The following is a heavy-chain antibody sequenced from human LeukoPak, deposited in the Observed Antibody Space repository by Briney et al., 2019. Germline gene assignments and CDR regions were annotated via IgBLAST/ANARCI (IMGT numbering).Heavy chain of an antibody. V-gene: IGHV4-39*02. CDR3: ARDPGYDSSGYYLRPGLENWFDP. CDR1: GGSISSSSYY. J-gene: IGHJ5*02. D-gene: IGHD3-22*01. CDR2: IYHSGST. Sequence: PSETLSLTCTVSGGSISSSSYYWGWIRQPPGKGLEWIGSIYHSGSTHFNPSLKSRVTISVDTSKNQFSLQLNSVTPEDTAVYYCARDPGYDSSGYYLRPGLENWFDPWGQGTLVTVSS.